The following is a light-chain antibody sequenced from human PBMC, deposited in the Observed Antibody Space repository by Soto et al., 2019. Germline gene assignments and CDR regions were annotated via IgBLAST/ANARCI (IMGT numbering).Light chain of an antibody. CDR2: GAS. V-gene: IGKV3-15*01. CDR1: QSISSN. CDR3: QQYSDSPLS. J-gene: IGKJ1*01. Sequence: RVMTQSPSTLAVSAGGRATLSCRASQSISSNLAWYQQKPGQAPRLLIYGASTRATGIPARFSGTESGTEFTLTISSLPSEDSAVYYCQQYSDSPLSFGQGTKVDIK.